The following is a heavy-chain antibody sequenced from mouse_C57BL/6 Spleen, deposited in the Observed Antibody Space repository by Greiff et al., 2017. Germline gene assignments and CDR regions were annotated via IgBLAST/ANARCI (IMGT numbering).Heavy chain of an antibody. Sequence: VQLQQPGAELVRPGSSVKLSCKASGYTFTSYWMHWVKQRPIQGLEWIGNIDPSDSETHYNQKFKDKATLTVDKSSSTAYMQLSSLTSEDSAVYYCARLGGGNWFAYWGQGTLVTVSA. J-gene: IGHJ3*01. CDR1: GYTFTSYW. CDR3: ARLGGGNWFAY. CDR2: IDPSDSET. D-gene: IGHD1-1*02. V-gene: IGHV1-52*01.